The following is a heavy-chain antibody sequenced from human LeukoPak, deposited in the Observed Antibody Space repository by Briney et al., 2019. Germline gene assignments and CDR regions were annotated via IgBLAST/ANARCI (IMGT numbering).Heavy chain of an antibody. CDR3: ARHRXNXGXYYDFWSGYHYYYYXXDX. J-gene: IGHJ6*03. CDR2: IYYSGST. V-gene: IGHV4-59*05. CDR1: GGSISSYY. D-gene: IGHD3-3*01. Sequence: SETLSLTCTVSGGSISSYYWSWIRQPAGKGLEWIGSIYYSGSTYYNPSLKSRVTISVDTSKNQFSLKLSSVTAADTAVYYCARHRXNXGXYYDFWSGYHYYYYXXDXWG.